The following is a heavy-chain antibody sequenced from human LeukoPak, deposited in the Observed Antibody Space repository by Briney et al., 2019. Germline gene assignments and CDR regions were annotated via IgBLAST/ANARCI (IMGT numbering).Heavy chain of an antibody. CDR2: IYYSGST. J-gene: IGHJ4*02. CDR1: GDSIRRDNYY. V-gene: IGHV4-39*01. Sequence: SETLSLTCTVSGDSIRRDNYYWGWIRQPPGKGLEWIGSIYYSGSTYCNPSLKSRVSISLDPSKSQFSLKLTSVTAADTAVYYCATHPLLDYWGQGSLVTVSS. CDR3: ATHPLLDY. D-gene: IGHD3-16*02.